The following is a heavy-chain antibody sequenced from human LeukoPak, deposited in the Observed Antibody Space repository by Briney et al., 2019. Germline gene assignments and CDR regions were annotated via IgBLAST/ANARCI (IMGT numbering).Heavy chain of an antibody. J-gene: IGHJ1*01. CDR2: IYSDGNT. V-gene: IGHV3-53*01. CDR3: VREREGSNSEH. D-gene: IGHD1-26*01. CDR1: GFTVSNNR. Sequence: GGSLRLACAASGFTVSNNRLSWVRQAPGMGLEWVSTIYSDGNTFYPDSVKGRFTISRDGSKNTLYLQLNSLRTEDTAIYYCVREREGSNSEHWGQGTLVTVSS.